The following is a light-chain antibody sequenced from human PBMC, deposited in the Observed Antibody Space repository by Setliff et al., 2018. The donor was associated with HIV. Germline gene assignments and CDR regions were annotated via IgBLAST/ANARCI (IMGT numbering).Light chain of an antibody. Sequence: QSSLAQPASVSGSPGQSITIPCTGTSSDVGDYNYVSWYQQQPGKAPKLMIYEVSKRPSGVPDRFSGSKSGNTASLTVSGLQAEDEADYYCSSYAGSNNVFGTGTKVTGL. CDR1: SSDVGDYNY. J-gene: IGLJ1*01. V-gene: IGLV2-8*01. CDR3: SSYAGSNNV. CDR2: EVS.